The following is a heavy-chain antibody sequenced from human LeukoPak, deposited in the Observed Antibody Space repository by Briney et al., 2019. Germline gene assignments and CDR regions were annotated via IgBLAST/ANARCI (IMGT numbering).Heavy chain of an antibody. CDR1: GVSFNVYY. CDR2: INHSGYT. D-gene: IGHD4-17*01. Sequence: SETLSLTCAVSGVSFNVYYWSWARQTPGRGLEWIGEINHSGYTNDSPSLKSRVTLSIDTSRKQFSLNLRSVTIADTGIYYCTRMTTGHDYWGQGTLVTASS. J-gene: IGHJ4*02. CDR3: TRMTTGHDY. V-gene: IGHV4-34*01.